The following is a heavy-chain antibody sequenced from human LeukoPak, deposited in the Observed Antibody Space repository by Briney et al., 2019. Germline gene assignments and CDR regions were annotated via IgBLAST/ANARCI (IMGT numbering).Heavy chain of an antibody. CDR1: GGSISGYY. J-gene: IGHJ3*02. D-gene: IGHD4-17*01. CDR2: IFYSGST. CDR3: ASVVTGSHYGIEI. V-gene: IGHV4-59*01. Sequence: SETLSLTCTVSGGSISGYYWIWIRQPPGKGLEWIGYIFYSGSTNYSPSLKSRVTISLDTSKNQFSLNLSSVTAADTAVYYCASVVTGSHYGIEIWGQGTMVTVSS.